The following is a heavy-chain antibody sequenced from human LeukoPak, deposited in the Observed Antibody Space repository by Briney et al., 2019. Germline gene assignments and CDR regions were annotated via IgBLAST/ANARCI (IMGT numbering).Heavy chain of an antibody. CDR1: GYTFTGYY. J-gene: IGHJ6*03. CDR3: ARGVTARGFYYYMDI. Sequence: ASVKVSCKASGYTFTGYYIQWVRQAPGQGLEWMGWINPHSGGTNYAQEFQGRVTMTRDTSISTDYMELSSLRPDDTAVYSCARGVTARGFYYYMDIWGNGTTVTISS. CDR2: INPHSGGT. V-gene: IGHV1-2*02. D-gene: IGHD2-21*02.